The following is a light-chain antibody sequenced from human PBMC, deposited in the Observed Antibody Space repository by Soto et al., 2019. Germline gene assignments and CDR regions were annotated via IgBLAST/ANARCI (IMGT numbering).Light chain of an antibody. V-gene: IGKV2-28*01. J-gene: IGKJ1*01. CDR1: QSLLHSNGYNY. CDR2: FGS. Sequence: DIVMTQSPLSLPVTPGEPASISCRSSQSLLHSNGYNYLDWYLQKPGQSPQVLIYFGSSRASGVPDRLSGSGSGTEFTLKISRVEAEDVGIYYCMQTLQTPRAFGQGTKVEIK. CDR3: MQTLQTPRA.